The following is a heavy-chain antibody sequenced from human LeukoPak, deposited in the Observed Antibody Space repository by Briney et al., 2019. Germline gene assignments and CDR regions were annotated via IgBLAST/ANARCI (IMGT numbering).Heavy chain of an antibody. V-gene: IGHV3-23*01. J-gene: IGHJ6*03. Sequence: GGSLRLSCAASGFTFSSYAMSWVRQAPGKGLEWVSAISGSGGSTYYADSVKGRFTISRDNSKNTLYLQMNSLRAEDTAVYYCARGVVVPAAITLTAYYYYYMDVWGKGTTVTVSS. D-gene: IGHD2-2*01. CDR3: ARGVVVPAAITLTAYYYYYMDV. CDR2: ISGSGGST. CDR1: GFTFSSYA.